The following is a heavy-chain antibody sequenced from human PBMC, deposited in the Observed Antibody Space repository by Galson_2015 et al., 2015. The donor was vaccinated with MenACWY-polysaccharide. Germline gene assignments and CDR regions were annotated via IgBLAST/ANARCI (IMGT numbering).Heavy chain of an antibody. CDR1: GFTFDTYS. J-gene: IGHJ4*02. CDR2: ISGNSAYI. V-gene: IGHV3-21*01. D-gene: IGHD1/OR15-1a*01. CDR3: ASRTRFRTGSGPEDY. Sequence: SLRLSCAASGFTFDTYSLIWVRQAPGLGLQWVSAISGNSAYIYYADSVKGRFTISRDNAKNSLYLQMNSLRAEDTAIYYCASRTRFRTGSGPEDYWGQGTLVTVSS.